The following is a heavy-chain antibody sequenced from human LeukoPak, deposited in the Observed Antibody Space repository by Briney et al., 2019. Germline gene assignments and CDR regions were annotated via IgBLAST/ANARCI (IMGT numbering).Heavy chain of an antibody. J-gene: IGHJ4*02. CDR2: IRSKAYGGTT. CDR3: TRQYSSSWYGGGFFDY. CDR1: GFTFGDYA. D-gene: IGHD6-13*01. Sequence: PGGSLRLSCTASGFTFGDYAMSWVRQAPGKGLEWVGFIRSKAYGGTTEYAASVKGRFTISRDDSKSIAYLQMNSLKTEDTAVYYCTRQYSSSWYGGGFFDYWGQGTLVTVSS. V-gene: IGHV3-49*04.